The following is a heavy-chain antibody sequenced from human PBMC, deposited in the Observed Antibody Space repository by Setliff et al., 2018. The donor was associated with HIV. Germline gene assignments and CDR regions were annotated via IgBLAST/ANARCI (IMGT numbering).Heavy chain of an antibody. Sequence: ASVKVSCKVSGYTLTELSMHWVRQAPGKGLEWMGGFDPEDGEVVYAQKFEGRVTMTEDTSTDTAYMELSSLRSEDTAEYYCVRDRFTWAYCGGACGWFDPWGQGTLVTVSS. D-gene: IGHD2-21*02. V-gene: IGHV1-24*01. J-gene: IGHJ5*02. CDR1: GYTLTELS. CDR2: FDPEDGEV. CDR3: VRDRFTWAYCGGACGWFDP.